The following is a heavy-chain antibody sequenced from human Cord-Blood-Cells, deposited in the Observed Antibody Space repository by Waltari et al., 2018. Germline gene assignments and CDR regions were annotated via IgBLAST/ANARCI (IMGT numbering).Heavy chain of an antibody. J-gene: IGHJ5*02. CDR1: GFTFSSYE. Sequence: EVQLVESGGGLVQPGGSLRLSCAASGFTFSSYEMNWVRQAPGKVLEWVSYISSSGSTIYYADSVKGRFTISRDNAKNSLYLQMNSLRAEDTAVYYCASDLVAANWFDPWGQGTLVTVSS. CDR3: ASDLVAANWFDP. CDR2: ISSSGSTI. D-gene: IGHD2-2*01. V-gene: IGHV3-48*03.